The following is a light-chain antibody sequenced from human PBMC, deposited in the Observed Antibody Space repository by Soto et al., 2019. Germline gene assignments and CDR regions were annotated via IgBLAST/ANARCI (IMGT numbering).Light chain of an antibody. V-gene: IGLV1-40*01. CDR2: GNS. Sequence: QSVLTQPPSVSGAPGQRVTISCTGSSSNIGAGYDVHWYQQLPGTAPKLLIYGNSNRPSGVPDRFSGSKSARSAAVAITGITAEDEGDYYRQSYDSSLSGSVFVGGTTLPVL. J-gene: IGLJ2*01. CDR1: SSNIGAGYD. CDR3: QSYDSSLSGSV.